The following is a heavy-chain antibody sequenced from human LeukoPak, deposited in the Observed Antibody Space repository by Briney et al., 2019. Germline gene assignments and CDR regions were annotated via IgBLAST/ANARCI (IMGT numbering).Heavy chain of an antibody. J-gene: IGHJ4*02. CDR3: AREVAATGGLDY. D-gene: IGHD6-19*01. Sequence: GGSLRLSCAASGFTFSSYEMNWVRQAPGKGLEWVSYISSSGTNIYYADSVKGRFTISRDNAKNSLYLQTNSLRAEDTAVYYCAREVAATGGLDYWGQGTLVTVSS. V-gene: IGHV3-48*03. CDR2: ISSSGTNI. CDR1: GFTFSSYE.